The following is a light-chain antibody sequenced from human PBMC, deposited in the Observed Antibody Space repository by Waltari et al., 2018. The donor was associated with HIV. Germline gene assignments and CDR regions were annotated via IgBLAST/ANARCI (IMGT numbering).Light chain of an antibody. V-gene: IGLV3-21*02. CDR1: NTGSKS. CDR3: QVWDSSRDWV. Sequence: SNVLTQPPSVLVAPGQTARITCGGNNTGSKSVHWYQQRPGQAPVVVVFEESDRSSGIPERFAGSNSGNTATLTISRVEAGDEADYYCQVWDSSRDWVFGGGTKLTVL. CDR2: EES. J-gene: IGLJ3*02.